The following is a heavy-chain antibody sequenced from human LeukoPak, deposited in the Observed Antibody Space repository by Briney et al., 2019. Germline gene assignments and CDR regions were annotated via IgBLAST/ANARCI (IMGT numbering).Heavy chain of an antibody. CDR3: AKDVRYFDWLLDY. J-gene: IGHJ4*02. Sequence: GGSLRLSCAASGFTFSSYGMHWVRQAPGKGLEWVAVISYDGSNKYYADSVKGRFTISRDNSRNTLCLQMNSLRAEDTAVYYCAKDVRYFDWLLDYWGQGTLVTVSS. CDR2: ISYDGSNK. D-gene: IGHD3-9*01. CDR1: GFTFSSYG. V-gene: IGHV3-30*18.